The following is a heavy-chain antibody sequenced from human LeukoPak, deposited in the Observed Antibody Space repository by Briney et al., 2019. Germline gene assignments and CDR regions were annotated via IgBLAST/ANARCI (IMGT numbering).Heavy chain of an antibody. J-gene: IGHJ4*02. V-gene: IGHV4-59*01. CDR1: GGSISSYY. CDR3: ARGHGDSDPFDY. D-gene: IGHD4-17*01. CDR2: IYYSGST. Sequence: PSETLSLTCTVSGGSISSYYWSWIRQPPGKGLEWIGYIYYSGSTNYNPSLKSRVTISVDTSKNQFSLKLSSVTAADTAVYYCARGHGDSDPFDYWGQGTLVTVSA.